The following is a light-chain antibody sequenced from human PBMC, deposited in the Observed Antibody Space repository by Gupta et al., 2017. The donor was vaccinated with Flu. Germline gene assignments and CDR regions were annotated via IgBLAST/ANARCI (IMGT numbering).Light chain of an antibody. CDR1: QSLLYRSDNKNY. Sequence: DIEMTQSPDSLAVSLGERATINCKSSQSLLYRSDNKNYLAWYQQKPGQPPKLLIYGASSRQYGVPDRFSGSGSGTDFSLTISSLQAEDVAVYFCQQYYSPLLYSFGQGTKLEI. J-gene: IGKJ2*03. CDR2: GAS. V-gene: IGKV4-1*01. CDR3: QQYYSPLLYS.